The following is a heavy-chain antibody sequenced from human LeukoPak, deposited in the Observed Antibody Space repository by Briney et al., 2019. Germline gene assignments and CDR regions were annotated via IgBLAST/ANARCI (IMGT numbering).Heavy chain of an antibody. V-gene: IGHV3-23*01. D-gene: IGHD2-15*01. J-gene: IGHJ4*02. CDR2: ISTRSDAK. Sequence: GGSLRLSCAASGFTFSSYGMSWVRQAPGKGLEWVSVISTRSDAKYYADSVRGRFTISRDNSKNTLYLQMNSLRAEDSAVYYCAREDRWMGGFDYWGQGTLVTVSS. CDR1: GFTFSSYG. CDR3: AREDRWMGGFDY.